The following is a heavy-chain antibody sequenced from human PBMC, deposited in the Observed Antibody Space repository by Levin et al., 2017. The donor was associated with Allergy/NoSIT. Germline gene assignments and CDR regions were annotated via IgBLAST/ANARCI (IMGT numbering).Heavy chain of an antibody. Sequence: SLKISCAASGFTFDDYAMHWVRQAPGKGLEWVSGISWNSGSIGYADSVKGRFTISRDNAKNSLYLQMNSLRAEDTALYYCAKDPYGDYDQFTFDIWGQGTMVTVSS. CDR1: GFTFDDYA. D-gene: IGHD4-17*01. V-gene: IGHV3-9*01. CDR3: AKDPYGDYDQFTFDI. CDR2: ISWNSGSI. J-gene: IGHJ3*02.